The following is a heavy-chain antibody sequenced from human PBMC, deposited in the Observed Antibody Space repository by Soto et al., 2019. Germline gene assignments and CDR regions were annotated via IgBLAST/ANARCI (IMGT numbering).Heavy chain of an antibody. D-gene: IGHD6-19*01. Sequence: SVKVSCKAAGGTFSSYAISWVRQAPGQGLEWMGGIIPIFGTANYAQKFQGRVTITADESTSTAYMELSSLRSEDTAVYYCARALSIAVAGRDYYYYGMDVWGQGTTVTVSS. CDR3: ARALSIAVAGRDYYYYGMDV. V-gene: IGHV1-69*13. CDR1: GGTFSSYA. J-gene: IGHJ6*02. CDR2: IIPIFGTA.